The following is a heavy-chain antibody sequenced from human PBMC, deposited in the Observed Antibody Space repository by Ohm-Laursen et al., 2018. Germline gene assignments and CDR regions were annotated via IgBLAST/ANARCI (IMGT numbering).Heavy chain of an antibody. Sequence: TLSLTCTVSGGSISSYYWSWIRQPPGKGLEWIGYIYYSGSTNYNPSLKSRVTISVDTSKNQFSLNLSSVTAADTAVYYCARAATKYSYFDYWGQGTLVTVSS. CDR1: GGSISSYY. CDR2: IYYSGST. D-gene: IGHD5-18*01. J-gene: IGHJ4*02. CDR3: ARAATKYSYFDY. V-gene: IGHV4-59*01.